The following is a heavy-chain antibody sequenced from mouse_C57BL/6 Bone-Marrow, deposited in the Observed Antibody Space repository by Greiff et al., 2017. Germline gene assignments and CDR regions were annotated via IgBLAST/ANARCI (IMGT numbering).Heavy chain of an antibody. CDR1: GYTFTSYW. CDR2: IYPSDSET. Sequence: QVQLQQPGAELVRPGSSVKLSCKASGYTFTSYWMDWVQQRPGQGLEWIGNIYPSDSETHYNQKFKDKATLTVDKSSSTAYMQLSSLTSEDSAVYYCARRRGTHYFDYWGQGTTLTVSS. CDR3: ARRRGTHYFDY. V-gene: IGHV1-61*01. D-gene: IGHD3-3*01. J-gene: IGHJ2*01.